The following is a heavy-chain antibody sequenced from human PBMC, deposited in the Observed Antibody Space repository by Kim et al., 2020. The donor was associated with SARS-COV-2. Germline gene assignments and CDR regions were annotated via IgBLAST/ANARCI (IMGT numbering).Heavy chain of an antibody. V-gene: IGHV4-39*01. Sequence: SETLSLTCSVSGGSISISNYYWGWIRQPPGKGLEWIGTVYYSGSTYYNPSLESRVTISIETSGNRFSLDLSSVTAADTAVYYCARQEGDVAASGTVDYWGQGTLVTVSS. CDR2: VYYSGST. D-gene: IGHD1-1*01. CDR1: GGSISISNYY. J-gene: IGHJ4*02. CDR3: ARQEGDVAASGTVDY.